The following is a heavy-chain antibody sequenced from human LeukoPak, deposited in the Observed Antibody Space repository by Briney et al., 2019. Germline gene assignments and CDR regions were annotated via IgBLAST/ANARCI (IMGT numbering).Heavy chain of an antibody. J-gene: IGHJ4*02. CDR1: GFTFNSYA. D-gene: IGHD1-26*01. CDR3: ARVPSGSYLFDY. CDR2: ISYDGSNK. V-gene: IGHV3-30*04. Sequence: GRSLRLSCAASGFTFNSYAMHWVRQAPGKGLEWVAVISYDGSNKYYADSVKGRFTISRDNSKNTLYLQMNSLRAEDTAVYYCARVPSGSYLFDYWGQGTLVTVSS.